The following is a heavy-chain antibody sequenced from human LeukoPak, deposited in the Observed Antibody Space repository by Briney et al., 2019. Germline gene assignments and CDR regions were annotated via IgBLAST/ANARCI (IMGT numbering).Heavy chain of an antibody. Sequence: SVKVSCKVSGGTFSSYAISWVRQAPGQGLEWMGGIIPIFGTANYAQKFQGRVTITADESTSTAYMELSSLRSEDTAVYYCARVVSTVSRDYYGMDVWGQGTTVTVSS. V-gene: IGHV1-69*01. CDR1: GGTFSSYA. D-gene: IGHD4-11*01. CDR3: ARVVSTVSRDYYGMDV. CDR2: IIPIFGTA. J-gene: IGHJ6*02.